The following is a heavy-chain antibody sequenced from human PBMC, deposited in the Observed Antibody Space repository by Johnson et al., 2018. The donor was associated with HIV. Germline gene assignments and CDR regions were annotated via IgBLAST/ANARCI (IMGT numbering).Heavy chain of an antibody. CDR1: GFTFSSYG. CDR3: TTDQAGDYVWGNYRYAFDI. D-gene: IGHD3-16*02. J-gene: IGHJ3*02. Sequence: VQLVESGGGVVQPGRSLRLSCAASGFTFSSYGMQWVRQAPGKGLEWVANIKQDGSEKYYADSVKGRFTISRDNSKNTLYLQMNSLRAEDTAVYYCTTDQAGDYVWGNYRYAFDIWGQGTVVTVSS. CDR2: IKQDGSEK. V-gene: IGHV3-33*01.